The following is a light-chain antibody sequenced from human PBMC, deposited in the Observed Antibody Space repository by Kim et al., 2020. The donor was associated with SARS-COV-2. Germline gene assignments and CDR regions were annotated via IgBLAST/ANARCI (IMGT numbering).Light chain of an antibody. Sequence: SYELTQPPSVSVSPGQTVNIACSGDKLGDKHVSWYQQKAGQSPLLVLYQDNKRPSGIPERFSGSNSGNAATLTITGTQTMDEADYYCQAWDSNTCVFVTGTKVTVL. CDR1: KLGDKH. J-gene: IGLJ1*01. CDR2: QDN. V-gene: IGLV3-1*01. CDR3: QAWDSNTCV.